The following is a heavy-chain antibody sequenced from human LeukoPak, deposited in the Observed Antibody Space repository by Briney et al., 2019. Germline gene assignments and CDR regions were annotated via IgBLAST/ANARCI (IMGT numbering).Heavy chain of an antibody. CDR3: ARAPAEIGGYYPEYFRH. D-gene: IGHD3-22*01. V-gene: IGHV3-74*01. CDR1: GFTFSRYW. J-gene: IGHJ1*01. Sequence: PGGSLRLSCAASGFTFSRYWMHWVRQAPGKGLVWVSRIKSDGSTNYADSVKGRFTLSRDNAKNTVSLQMNSLRAEDTGVYYCARAPAEIGGYYPEYFRHWGQGTLVTVSS. CDR2: IKSDGST.